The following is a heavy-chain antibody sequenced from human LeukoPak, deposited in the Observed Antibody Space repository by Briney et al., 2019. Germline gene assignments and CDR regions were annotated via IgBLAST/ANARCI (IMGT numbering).Heavy chain of an antibody. D-gene: IGHD3-3*01. CDR3: ARDRTIFGVVIIDTGFDY. CDR1: GYTLTSYG. CDR2: ISAYNGNT. J-gene: IGHJ4*02. V-gene: IGHV1-18*04. Sequence: ASVKVSCKASGYTLTSYGISWVRQAPGQGLEWMGWISAYNGNTNYAQKLQGRVTTTTDTSTSTAYMELRSLRSDDTAVYYCARDRTIFGVVIIDTGFDYWGQGTLVTVSS.